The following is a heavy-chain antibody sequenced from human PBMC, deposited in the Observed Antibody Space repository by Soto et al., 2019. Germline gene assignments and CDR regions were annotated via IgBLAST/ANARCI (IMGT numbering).Heavy chain of an antibody. J-gene: IGHJ4*02. CDR1: GFTFSNYG. Sequence: QVQLVDSGGGVVQPGGSLRLSCAASGFTFSNYGMHWVRQAPGKGLEWVAFISNDGSKNYYADSVRGRFTISRDNSMNTLFLQMNSLRPEDTSTYYCAKVPLGRYYFDYWSVGTLVTVSS. V-gene: IGHV3-30*18. CDR3: AKVPLGRYYFDY. CDR2: ISNDGSKN.